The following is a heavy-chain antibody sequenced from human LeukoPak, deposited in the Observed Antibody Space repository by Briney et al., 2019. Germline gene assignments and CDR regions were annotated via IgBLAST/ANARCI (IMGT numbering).Heavy chain of an antibody. V-gene: IGHV1-18*01. CDR2: ISAYNGNT. CDR1: GYTFTRYG. D-gene: IGHD4-17*01. J-gene: IGHJ4*02. CDR3: ARDGMTTVTTDFDY. Sequence: ASVKVSCKASGYTFTRYGISWVRQAPGQGLEWMGWISAYNGNTNYAQKLQGRVTMTTDTSTSTAYMELRSLRSDDTAVYYCARDGMTTVTTDFDYWGQGTLVTVSS.